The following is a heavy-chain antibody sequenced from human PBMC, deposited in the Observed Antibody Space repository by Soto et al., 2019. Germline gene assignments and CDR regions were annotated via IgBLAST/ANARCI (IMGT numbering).Heavy chain of an antibody. CDR2: IWYDGSNK. CDR3: ARVPAANSNYYYYGMDV. D-gene: IGHD2-2*01. CDR1: GFTFSSYG. J-gene: IGHJ6*02. Sequence: GGSLRLSCAASGFTFSSYGMHWVRQAPGKGLEWVAIIWYDGSNKYYADSVKGRFSISRDNSKNTLYLQMNSLRAEDTAVYYCARVPAANSNYYYYGMDVWGQGTTVTVSS. V-gene: IGHV3-33*01.